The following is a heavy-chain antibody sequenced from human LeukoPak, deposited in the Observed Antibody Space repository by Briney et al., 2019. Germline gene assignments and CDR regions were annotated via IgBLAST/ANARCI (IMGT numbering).Heavy chain of an antibody. CDR2: ISSSSSTI. D-gene: IGHD4-17*01. CDR1: GFTFSSYS. J-gene: IGHJ4*02. Sequence: GGSLRLSCAASGFTFSSYSMNWVRQAPGKGLEWVSYISSSSSTIYCADSVKGRFTISRDNAKNSLYLQMNSLRAEDTAVYYCARYRNDYGDYGSDYWGQGTLVTVSS. V-gene: IGHV3-48*01. CDR3: ARYRNDYGDYGSDY.